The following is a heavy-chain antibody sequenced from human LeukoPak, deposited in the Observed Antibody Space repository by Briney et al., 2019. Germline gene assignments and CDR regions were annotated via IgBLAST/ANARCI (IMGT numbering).Heavy chain of an antibody. J-gene: IGHJ4*02. V-gene: IGHV1-18*01. CDR1: GYTFTSYG. Sequence: ASVKVSCKASGYTFTSYGISWVRQAPGQGLEWMGWISAYNGNTNYAQKLQGRVTMTTDTSTSTAYMELRSLRSDDTAVYYCARAGSIAAAGTEFDYWGQGTLVTVSS. CDR3: ARAGSIAAAGTEFDY. CDR2: ISAYNGNT. D-gene: IGHD6-13*01.